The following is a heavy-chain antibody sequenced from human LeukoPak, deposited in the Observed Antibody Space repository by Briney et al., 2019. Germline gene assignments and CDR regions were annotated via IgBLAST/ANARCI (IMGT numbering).Heavy chain of an antibody. J-gene: IGHJ4*02. D-gene: IGHD5-24*01. V-gene: IGHV1-69*13. CDR1: RGTFSSYA. CDR3: AVNRRDGYNFGFGY. CDR2: IIPIFGTA. Sequence: ASVRVSCKASRGTFSSYAISWVRQAPGQGLEWMGGIIPIFGTANYAQKFQGRVTITADESTSTAYMELSSRRSEDTAVYYCAVNRRDGYNFGFGYWGQGTLVTVSS.